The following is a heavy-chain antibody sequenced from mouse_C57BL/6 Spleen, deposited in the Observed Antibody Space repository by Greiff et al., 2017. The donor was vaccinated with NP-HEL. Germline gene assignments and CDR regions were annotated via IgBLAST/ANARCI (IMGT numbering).Heavy chain of an antibody. CDR2: INPSSGYT. CDR3: AREGISTGLDLYFDG. CDR1: GYTFTSYW. D-gene: IGHD1-1*01. Sequence: QVQLQESGAELAKPGASVKLSCKASGYTFTSYWMHWVKQRPGQGLEWIGNINPSSGYTKYNQKFKDKATLTADKSSSTAYMQLSSLTSADSAVYYCAREGISTGLDLYFDGWGTGTTVTVSS. J-gene: IGHJ1*03. V-gene: IGHV1-7*01.